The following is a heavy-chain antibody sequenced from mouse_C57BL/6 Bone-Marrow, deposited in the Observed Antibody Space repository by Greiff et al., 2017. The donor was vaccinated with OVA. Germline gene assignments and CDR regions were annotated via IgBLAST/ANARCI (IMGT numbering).Heavy chain of an antibody. CDR2: ISSGSSTI. Sequence: EVMLVESGGGLVKPGGSLKLSCAASGFTFSDYGMHWVRQAPEKGLEWVAYISSGSSTIYYADTVKGRFTISRDNAKNTLFLQMTSLRAEDTAMYYCARQDGSGFAYWGQGTLVTVSA. CDR3: ARQDGSGFAY. J-gene: IGHJ3*01. D-gene: IGHD2-3*01. CDR1: GFTFSDYG. V-gene: IGHV5-17*01.